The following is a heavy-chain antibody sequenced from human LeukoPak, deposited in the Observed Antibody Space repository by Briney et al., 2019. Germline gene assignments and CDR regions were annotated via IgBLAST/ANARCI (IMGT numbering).Heavy chain of an antibody. Sequence: KPSETLSLTCAVYGGSFSGYYWSWIRQPPGKGLEWIGEINHSGSTNYNPSLKSRVTISVDTSKNQFSLKLSSVTAADTAVYYCARDNWLDQLNAFDIWGQGTMVTVSS. V-gene: IGHV4-34*01. D-gene: IGHD1-1*01. J-gene: IGHJ3*02. CDR3: ARDNWLDQLNAFDI. CDR2: INHSGST. CDR1: GGSFSGYY.